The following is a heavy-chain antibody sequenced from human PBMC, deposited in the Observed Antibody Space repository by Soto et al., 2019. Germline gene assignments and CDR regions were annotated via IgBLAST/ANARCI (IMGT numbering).Heavy chain of an antibody. D-gene: IGHD6-13*01. CDR1: GFTFSSYS. V-gene: IGHV3-48*02. CDR3: ARVPSPNPHSSSWSLWMEYYYYGMDV. J-gene: IGHJ6*02. CDR2: ISSSSSTI. Sequence: PGGSLRLSCAASGFTFSSYSMNWVRQAPGKGLEWVSYISSSSSTICYADSVKGRFTISRDNAKNSLYLQMNSLRDEDTAVYYCARVPSPNPHSSSWSLWMEYYYYGMDVWGQGTTVTVSS.